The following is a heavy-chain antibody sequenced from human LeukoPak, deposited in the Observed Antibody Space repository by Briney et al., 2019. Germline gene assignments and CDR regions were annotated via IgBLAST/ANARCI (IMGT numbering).Heavy chain of an antibody. V-gene: IGHV1-2*02. CDR3: RQARLEQGYVYGADFFDF. D-gene: IGHD3-16*01. Sequence: ASVKVSCTASGVSFSGSYINWVRQAPGQGLEWMGWTKAKDGGTNYADNFEGRVTLTRETTTNTAFLEPTELNSDDPAVDFRRQARLEQGYVYGADFFDFWGQGTLVIVS. CDR1: GVSFSGSY. J-gene: IGHJ4*02. CDR2: TKAKDGGT.